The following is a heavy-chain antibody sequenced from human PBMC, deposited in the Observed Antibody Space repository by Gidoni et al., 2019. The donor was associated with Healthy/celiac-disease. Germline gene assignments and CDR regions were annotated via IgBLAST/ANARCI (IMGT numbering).Heavy chain of an antibody. Sequence: QVQLQESGLGLVKPSGTLSLTSAVSGVSFSSCNWWSGVGQPPGRGLEWIGVIYHGGSTHYTPSLRSRVTISVDKSKNQFSLRQSTVTAADTAVYNCARGSVDVVATILDYWGQGTLVTVSS. D-gene: IGHD5-12*01. V-gene: IGHV4-4*02. J-gene: IGHJ4*02. CDR3: ARGSVDVVATILDY. CDR2: IYHGGST. CDR1: GVSFSSCNW.